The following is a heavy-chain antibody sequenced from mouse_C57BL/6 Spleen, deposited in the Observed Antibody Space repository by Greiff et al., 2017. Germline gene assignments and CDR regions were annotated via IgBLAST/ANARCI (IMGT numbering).Heavy chain of an antibody. V-gene: IGHV1-18*01. Sequence: EVQLQQSGPELVKPGASVKIPCKASGYTFTDYNMDWVKQSHGKSLEWIGDINPNNGGTIYNQKFKGKATLTVDKSSSTAYMERRSLTSEDTEVYYCARYRDAMDYWGQGTSVTVSS. CDR3: ARYRDAMDY. CDR1: GYTFTDYN. J-gene: IGHJ4*01. CDR2: INPNNGGT.